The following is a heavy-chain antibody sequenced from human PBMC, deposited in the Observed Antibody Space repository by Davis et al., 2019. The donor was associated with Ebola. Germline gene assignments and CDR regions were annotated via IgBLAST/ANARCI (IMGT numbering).Heavy chain of an antibody. V-gene: IGHV4-59*08. CDR1: GGSISSYY. D-gene: IGHD6-19*01. Sequence: PSETLSLTCTVSGGSISSYYWSWIRQPPGKGLEWIGYIYYSGSTNYNPSLKSRVTISVDTSKNQFSLKLSSVTAADTAVYYCARLRAVAGTHYYYGMDVWGQGTTVTVSS. CDR2: IYYSGST. CDR3: ARLRAVAGTHYYYGMDV. J-gene: IGHJ6*02.